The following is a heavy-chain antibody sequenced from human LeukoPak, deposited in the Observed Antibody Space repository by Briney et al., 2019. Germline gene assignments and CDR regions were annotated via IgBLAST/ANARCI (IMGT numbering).Heavy chain of an antibody. V-gene: IGHV4-59*12. Sequence: SETLSLTCTVSGGSISSYYWSWIRQSPGKGLEWIGYIYYSGSTNYNPSLKSRVTISVDTSKNQFSLKLSSVTAADTAVYYCAGPDSSGYFPSYYYMDVWGKGTTVTVSS. CDR1: GGSISSYY. CDR3: AGPDSSGYFPSYYYMDV. D-gene: IGHD3-22*01. CDR2: IYYSGST. J-gene: IGHJ6*03.